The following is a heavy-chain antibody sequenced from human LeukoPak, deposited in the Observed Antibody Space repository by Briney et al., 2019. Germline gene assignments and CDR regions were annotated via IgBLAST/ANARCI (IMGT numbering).Heavy chain of an antibody. D-gene: IGHD2-15*01. CDR2: ISGSGGST. Sequence: GGSLTLSCAPSGFTFSSYSMSWVRHAAGRVLEWVSSISGSGGSTYYAGSVKGRLTISRDNSNNTLYLQMNSLRDEDTAVYYCAKDQFSCVLNWFDPWGQGTLVTVSS. J-gene: IGHJ5*02. CDR1: GFTFSSYS. V-gene: IGHV3-23*01. CDR3: AKDQFSCVLNWFDP.